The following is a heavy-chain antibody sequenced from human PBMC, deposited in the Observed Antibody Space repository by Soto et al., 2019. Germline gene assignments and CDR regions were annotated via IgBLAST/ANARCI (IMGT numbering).Heavy chain of an antibody. D-gene: IGHD6-25*01. CDR3: AKLGSSAGTYIDY. V-gene: IGHV4-4*02. Sequence: SETLSLTCAVSGGSISSSNWWSWVRQPPGKGLEWIGEIYHSGSTNYNPSLKSRVTISVDKSKNQFSLKLSSVTAADTAVYYCAKLGSSAGTYIDYWGQGTLVTVSS. CDR2: IYHSGST. J-gene: IGHJ4*02. CDR1: GGSISSSNW.